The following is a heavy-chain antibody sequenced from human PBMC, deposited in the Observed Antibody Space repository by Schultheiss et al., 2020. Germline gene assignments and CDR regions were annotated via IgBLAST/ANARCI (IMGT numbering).Heavy chain of an antibody. CDR3: ARDSRYLDYYYYGMDV. D-gene: IGHD2-2*01. CDR2: IYYSGST. CDR1: GGSISSGGYY. V-gene: IGHV4-31*03. Sequence: SETLSLTCTVSGGSISSGGYYWSWIRQPPGKGLEWIGYIYYSGSTYYNPSLKSRVTISVDTSKNQFSLKLSSVTAADTAVYYCARDSRYLDYYYYGMDVWGQGTTVTVS. J-gene: IGHJ6*02.